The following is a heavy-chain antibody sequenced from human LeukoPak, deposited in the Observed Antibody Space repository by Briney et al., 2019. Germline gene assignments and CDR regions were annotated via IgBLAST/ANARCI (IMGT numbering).Heavy chain of an antibody. CDR2: IGTAGDT. CDR3: AREGSIVPHQDLDS. D-gene: IGHD2-8*01. CDR1: GFTFSSYD. J-gene: IGHJ4*02. Sequence: PGGSLRLSCAASGFTFSSYDMHWVRQATGKGLEWVSAIGTAGDTYYPGSVKGRFTISRENAKNSLYLQMNSLRAEDTAVYYCAREGSIVPHQDLDSWGQGTLVTVSS. V-gene: IGHV3-13*04.